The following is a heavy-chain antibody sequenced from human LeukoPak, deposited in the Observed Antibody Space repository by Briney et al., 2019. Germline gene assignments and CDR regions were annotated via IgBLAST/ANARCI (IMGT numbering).Heavy chain of an antibody. V-gene: IGHV1-18*01. D-gene: IGHD1-26*01. CDR3: AREASSGAYNDY. Sequence: ASVKVSCRASGYTFTNYDITWIRQAPGQGLEWMGYITPYNGNTNYAQKLQGRVTMTTDTSTSTVYMELRSLRSDDTAVYYCAREASSGAYNDYWGQGTLVTVSS. CDR1: GYTFTNYD. CDR2: ITPYNGNT. J-gene: IGHJ4*02.